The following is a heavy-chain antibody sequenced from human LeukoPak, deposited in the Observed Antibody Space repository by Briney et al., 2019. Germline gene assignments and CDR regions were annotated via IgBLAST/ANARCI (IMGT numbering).Heavy chain of an antibody. CDR3: ASFGPVGATRKTFDY. CDR2: IYYSGST. D-gene: IGHD1-26*01. V-gene: IGHV4-39*07. J-gene: IGHJ4*02. CDR1: GGSISSSSYY. Sequence: KPSETLSLTCTVSGGSISSSSYYWGWIRQPPGKGLEWIGSIYYSGSTYYNPSLKSRVTISVDTSKNQFSLKLSSVTAADTAVYYCASFGPVGATRKTFDYWGQGTLVTVSS.